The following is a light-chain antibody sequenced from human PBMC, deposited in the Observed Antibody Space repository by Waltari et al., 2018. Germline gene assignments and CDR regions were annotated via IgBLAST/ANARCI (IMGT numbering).Light chain of an antibody. V-gene: IGKV1-33*01. Sequence: DIQMTQSPSFLSASVGDRVTITCQASQDISNHLNWYQQKPGKAPKLLIYDASNLETGVVSRGCGGGSCAAFSFTISSLQPDDIATYYCCQYDNLHSITFGQGTRLEIK. CDR1: QDISNH. CDR3: CQYDNLHSIT. J-gene: IGKJ5*01. CDR2: DAS.